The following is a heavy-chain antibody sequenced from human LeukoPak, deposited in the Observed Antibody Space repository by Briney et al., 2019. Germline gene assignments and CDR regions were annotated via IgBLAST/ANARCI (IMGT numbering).Heavy chain of an antibody. CDR2: IRGSNGDT. Sequence: ASVKVSCKASGYNFISSGISWVRQAPGQGLEWMGWIRGSNGDTNYAQNLQGRVTVTTDTSTSTAYMELRSLRSDDTAVYYCVRDVGYSDYGSDSWGQGTLVTVSS. D-gene: IGHD4-11*01. V-gene: IGHV1-18*01. CDR3: VRDVGYSDYGSDS. J-gene: IGHJ5*01. CDR1: GYNFISSG.